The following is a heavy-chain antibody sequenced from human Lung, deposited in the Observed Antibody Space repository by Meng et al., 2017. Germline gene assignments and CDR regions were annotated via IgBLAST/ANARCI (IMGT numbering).Heavy chain of an antibody. Sequence: QGQLVQSGAEVKKPGASVKVSCDASGYTLSSDGFSWVRQAPGQGLEWLGWINVYNGKTDYALKFQDRVTMTTDTFPNTAYMELRSLRSDDTAVYYCATRGNPYLNCWGQGTLVTVSS. CDR2: INVYNGKT. CDR1: GYTLSSDG. J-gene: IGHJ4*02. CDR3: ATRGNPYLNC. V-gene: IGHV1-18*01.